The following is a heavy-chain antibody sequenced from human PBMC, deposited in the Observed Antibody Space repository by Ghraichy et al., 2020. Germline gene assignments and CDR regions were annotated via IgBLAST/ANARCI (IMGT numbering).Heavy chain of an antibody. CDR2: INHSGST. CDR3: ARERGNSGYDSFDY. D-gene: IGHD5-12*01. CDR1: GGSFSGYY. J-gene: IGHJ4*02. Sequence: SETLSLTCAVYGGSFSGYYWSWIRQPPGKGLEWIGEINHSGSTNYNPSLKSRVTISVDTSKNQFSLKLSSVTAADTAVYYCARERGNSGYDSFDYWGQGTLVTVSS. V-gene: IGHV4-34*01.